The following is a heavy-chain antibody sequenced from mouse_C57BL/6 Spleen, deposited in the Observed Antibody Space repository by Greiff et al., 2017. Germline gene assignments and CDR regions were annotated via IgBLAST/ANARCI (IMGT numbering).Heavy chain of an antibody. CDR2: ISDGGSYT. V-gene: IGHV5-4*01. CDR3: ASFITTVVAKYSDWYFEV. CDR1: GFTFSSSA. D-gene: IGHD1-1*01. Sequence: EVQLVESGGGLVKPGGSLKLSCAASGFTFSSSAMSWVRQTPEKRLEWVATISDGGSYTYYPDNVKGRFTISRDNAKNNLYLQMSHMKSEDTAMYDCASFITTVVAKYSDWYFEVWGTGTTVTVSS. J-gene: IGHJ1*03.